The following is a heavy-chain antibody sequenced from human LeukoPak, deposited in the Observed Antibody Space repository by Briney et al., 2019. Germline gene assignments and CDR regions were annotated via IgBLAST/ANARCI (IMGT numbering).Heavy chain of an antibody. CDR1: GYTFTSYY. CDR2: INPSGGST. D-gene: IGHD4-17*01. Sequence: ASVKVSCKASGYTFTSYYMHWVRQAPGQGLEWMGIINPSGGSTSYAQKFQGRVTMTRDTSTSTVYMELSSLRSDDTAVYYCARGAEDYGDYDPPNYWGQGTLVTVSS. V-gene: IGHV1-46*01. J-gene: IGHJ4*02. CDR3: ARGAEDYGDYDPPNY.